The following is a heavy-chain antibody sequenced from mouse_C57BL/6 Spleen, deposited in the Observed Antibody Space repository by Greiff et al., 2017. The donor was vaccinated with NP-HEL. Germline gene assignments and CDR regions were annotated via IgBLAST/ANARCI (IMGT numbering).Heavy chain of an antibody. D-gene: IGHD3-3*01. CDR2: IYPGDGDT. CDR1: GYAFSSSW. J-gene: IGHJ2*01. Sequence: QVQLQQSGPELVKPGASVKLSCKASGYAFSSSWMNWVKQRPGKGLEWIGRIYPGDGDTNYNGKFKGKATLTADTSSSTASMQLSSLTSEDSAVYFCARMGDAFDYWGQGTTLTVSS. V-gene: IGHV1-82*01. CDR3: ARMGDAFDY.